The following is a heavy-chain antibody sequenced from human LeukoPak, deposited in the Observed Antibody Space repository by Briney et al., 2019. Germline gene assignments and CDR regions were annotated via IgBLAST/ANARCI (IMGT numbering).Heavy chain of an antibody. CDR3: TRGFTYSSGWYGDL. V-gene: IGHV1-2*02. J-gene: IGHJ5*02. D-gene: IGHD6-13*01. CDR1: GYTFSDYY. Sequence: ASVKVSCKASGYTFSDYYIHWVRQAPGQGFEWMGWFGPNSGASNYAQKFQGRVTMTRDTSMTTAYMELRRLRSDDTAVYYCTRGFTYSSGWYGDLWGQGTLVTVSS. CDR2: FGPNSGAS.